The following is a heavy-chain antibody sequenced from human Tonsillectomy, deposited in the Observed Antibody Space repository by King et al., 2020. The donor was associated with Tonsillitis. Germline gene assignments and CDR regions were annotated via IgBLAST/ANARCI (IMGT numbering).Heavy chain of an antibody. V-gene: IGHV5-51*01. D-gene: IGHD3-10*01. CDR2: IYPGDSDT. Sequence: DVQLVQSGAEVKKPGESLKISCKGSGYSFTSYWIGWVRQMPGKGLEWMGIIYPGDSDTRYSPSFQGQVTISADKSISTAYLQWSSLKASDTAMYYCARHWVVRAVISAFDIWGQGTMVTVSS. J-gene: IGHJ3*02. CDR3: ARHWVVRAVISAFDI. CDR1: GYSFTSYW.